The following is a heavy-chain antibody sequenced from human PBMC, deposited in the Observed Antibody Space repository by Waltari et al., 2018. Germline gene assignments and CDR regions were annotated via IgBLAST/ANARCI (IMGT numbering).Heavy chain of an antibody. D-gene: IGHD3-22*01. Sequence: VQLXQSGGGXIQPGKSLTXACAASGLTVSRTYMTWVRQAPGXGLEWXSAVYXGGTTXYADSVRGRFXISRDIAKNILYLQMNDXRVEDTAVXFXARXQRGQKNNYEVXWGQGTLVTVSS. CDR1: GLTVSRTY. V-gene: IGHV3-53*01. J-gene: IGHJ4*02. CDR3: ARXQRGQKNNYEVX. CDR2: VYXGGTT.